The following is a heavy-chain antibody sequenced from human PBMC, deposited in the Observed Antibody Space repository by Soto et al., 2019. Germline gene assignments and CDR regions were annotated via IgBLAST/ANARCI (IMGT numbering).Heavy chain of an antibody. CDR2: ISAYNGNT. V-gene: IGHV1-18*01. CDR1: GYTFTSYG. J-gene: IGHJ3*02. CDR3: ARDRFIVVVAAIDAFDI. Sequence: ASVKVSCKASGYTFTSYGISWVRQAPGQGLEWMGWISAYNGNTNYAQKLQGRVTMTTDTSTSTAYMELRSLRSDDTAVYYCARDRFIVVVAAIDAFDIWGQGTMVTVSS. D-gene: IGHD2-15*01.